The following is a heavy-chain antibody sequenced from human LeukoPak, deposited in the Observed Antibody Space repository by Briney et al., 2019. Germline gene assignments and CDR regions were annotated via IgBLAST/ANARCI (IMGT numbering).Heavy chain of an antibody. Sequence: PGGSLRLSCAASGFIFSGSAMNWVRQAPGKGLEWVSSINGVSSHIYYADSVKGRFTIYRDNAKNSLYLQMNSLRAEDTAVYYCAKDPVGATGYWGQGTLVTVSS. J-gene: IGHJ4*02. V-gene: IGHV3-21*04. CDR2: INGVSSHI. CDR3: AKDPVGATGY. D-gene: IGHD1-26*01. CDR1: GFIFSGSA.